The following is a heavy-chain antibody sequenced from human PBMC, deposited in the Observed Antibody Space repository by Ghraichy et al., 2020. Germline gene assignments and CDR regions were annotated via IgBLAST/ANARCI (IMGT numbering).Heavy chain of an antibody. V-gene: IGHV1-24*01. D-gene: IGHD2-21*02. CDR2: FDPEDGET. CDR1: GYTLTELS. Sequence: ASVKVSCKVSGYTLTELSMHWVRQAPGKGLEWMGGFDPEDGETIYAQKFQGRVTMTEDTSTDTAYMELSSLRSEDTAVYYCATQLMCGGDCYSFDYWGQGTLVTVSS. J-gene: IGHJ4*02. CDR3: ATQLMCGGDCYSFDY.